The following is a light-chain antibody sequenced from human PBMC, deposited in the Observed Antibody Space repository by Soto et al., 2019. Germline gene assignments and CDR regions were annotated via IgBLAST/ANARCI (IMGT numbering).Light chain of an antibody. CDR3: RQYNSYPWT. CDR2: DAS. J-gene: IGKJ1*01. CDR1: QSISSW. V-gene: IGKV1-5*01. Sequence: DIQMTQSPSTLSASVGDRVTITCRASQSISSWLAWYQQNPGRAPKLLIYDASSLESGVPSRFSGSGSGTEFTLTISSLQPDDFATYYCRQYNSYPWTFGQGTKVDIK.